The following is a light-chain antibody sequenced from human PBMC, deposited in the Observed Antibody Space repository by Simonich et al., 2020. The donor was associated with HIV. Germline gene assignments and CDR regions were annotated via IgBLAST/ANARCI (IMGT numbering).Light chain of an antibody. CDR3: QQSYSNPRT. CDR2: AAS. J-gene: IGKJ2*01. Sequence: DIQMTQSPSSLSASVGDRVTITCRASQSISSYLNWYHQKPGKAPKLLIYAASSLQSGVPSRFSGSGSGTDFALTISSLQPEDFATYYCQQSYSNPRTFGQGTKLEIK. V-gene: IGKV1-39*01. CDR1: QSISSY.